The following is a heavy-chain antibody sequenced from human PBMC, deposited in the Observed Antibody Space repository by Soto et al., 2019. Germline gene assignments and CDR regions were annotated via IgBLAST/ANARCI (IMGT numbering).Heavy chain of an antibody. V-gene: IGHV3-48*01. CDR1: GFTFSSYS. CDR2: ISSSSSTV. CDR3: ARAAGVTYYFDC. D-gene: IGHD4-4*01. Sequence: PGGSLRLSCAASGFTFSSYSMNWVRQAPGKGLEWVSYISSSSSTVYYADSVKGRFTISSDNAKNSLDLQMNTLRAEDTVVYYGARAAGVTYYFDCWGKGTRVTASS. J-gene: IGHJ4*02.